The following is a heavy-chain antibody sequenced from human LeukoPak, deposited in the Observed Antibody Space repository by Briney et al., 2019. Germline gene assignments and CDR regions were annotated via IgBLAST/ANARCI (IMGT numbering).Heavy chain of an antibody. V-gene: IGHV4-4*09. CDR2: FSAGGNT. CDR3: AGLTGGGSYWGYFDY. J-gene: IGHJ4*02. CDR1: GASIPSSYY. D-gene: IGHD3-16*01. Sequence: PSETLSLTCTVSGASIPSSYYCSWIRQPPGKGLECSGYFSAGGNTNYNPSLRSRVTISVDTSKSQFSLNLSCVTAADTAIYYCAGLTGGGSYWGYFDYWGQGNLVTVSS.